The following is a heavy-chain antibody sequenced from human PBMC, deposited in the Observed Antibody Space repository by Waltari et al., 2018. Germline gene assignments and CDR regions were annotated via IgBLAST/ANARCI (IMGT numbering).Heavy chain of an antibody. J-gene: IGHJ4*02. Sequence: QVQLQESGPGLVKPSETLSLTCAVSGYSISSGYYWGWIRQPPGKGLEWIGSIYHSGSTYYNPSLKGRVTIAVDTSKNQFSLKRSSVTAADTAVYYCARHVVVVAATLYFDYWGQGTLVTVSS. CDR3: ARHVVVVAATLYFDY. CDR1: GYSISSGYY. V-gene: IGHV4-38-2*01. D-gene: IGHD2-15*01. CDR2: IYHSGST.